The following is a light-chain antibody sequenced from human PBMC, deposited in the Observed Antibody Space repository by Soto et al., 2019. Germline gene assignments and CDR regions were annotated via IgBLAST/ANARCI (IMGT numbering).Light chain of an antibody. Sequence: SQMTQSPSCLSASGRERVTMTCRASQGISNYLAWYQQKPGQVPKLLIYAASTLQSGVPSRFSGSGSGTDFTLTISSLQPEDVATYYCQKYNSAPLTFGGGTKVDI. J-gene: IGKJ4*01. CDR1: QGISNY. CDR2: AAS. V-gene: IGKV1-27*01. CDR3: QKYNSAPLT.